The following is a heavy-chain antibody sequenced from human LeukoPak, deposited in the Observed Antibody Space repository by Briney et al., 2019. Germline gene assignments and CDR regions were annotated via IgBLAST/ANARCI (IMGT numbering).Heavy chain of an antibody. V-gene: IGHV1-2*02. Sequence: ASVKVSCKTSGYSFTGHYMHWVRQAPGQGLEWMGLINPNSGETNYAKKFQGRVTMTRDTSISTAYMELSRLASDDTAVYYCARAGTFYYGSGSYFLLTWIDPWGQGTLVTVSS. D-gene: IGHD3-10*01. J-gene: IGHJ5*02. CDR2: INPNSGET. CDR3: ARAGTFYYGSGSYFLLTWIDP. CDR1: GYSFTGHY.